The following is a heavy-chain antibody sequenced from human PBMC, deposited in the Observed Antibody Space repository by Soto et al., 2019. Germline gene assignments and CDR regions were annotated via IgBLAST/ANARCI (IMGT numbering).Heavy chain of an antibody. V-gene: IGHV1-18*01. J-gene: IGHJ4*02. Sequence: QVQLVQSGAEVKKPGASVKVSCKASGYTFTSYGISWVRQAPGQGLEWMGWISAYNGNTNYAQKLQGRVTMTTDTSTSTAYMELRSLRSDDTAVYYCARDRGSGRSYPSVSQVVPVDYWGQGTLVTVSS. CDR1: GYTFTSYG. CDR2: ISAYNGNT. CDR3: ARDRGSGRSYPSVSQVVPVDY. D-gene: IGHD1-26*01.